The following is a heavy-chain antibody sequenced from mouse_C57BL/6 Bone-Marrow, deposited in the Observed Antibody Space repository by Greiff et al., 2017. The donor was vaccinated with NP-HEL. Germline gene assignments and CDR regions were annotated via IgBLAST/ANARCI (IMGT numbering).Heavy chain of an antibody. J-gene: IGHJ3*01. CDR3: ARSDGYDVWFAY. V-gene: IGHV1-64*01. D-gene: IGHD2-2*01. Sequence: QVQLKQPGAELVKPGASVKLSCKASGYTFTSYWMHWVKQRPGQGLEWIGMIHPNSGSTNYNEKFKSKATLTVDKSSSTAYMQLSSLTSEDSAVYYCARSDGYDVWFAYWGQGTLVTVSA. CDR2: IHPNSGST. CDR1: GYTFTSYW.